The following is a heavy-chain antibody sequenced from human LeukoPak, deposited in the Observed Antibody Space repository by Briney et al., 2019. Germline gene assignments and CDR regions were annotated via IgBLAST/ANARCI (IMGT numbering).Heavy chain of an antibody. V-gene: IGHV5-51*01. CDR2: IYPSDSGI. Sequence: GESLKISCKASGYTFTNYWIGWVRQMPGKGLEWMGIIYPSDSGIRYSPSFQGQVTISADKSISTAYLQWSSLKASDTAMYYCARSAGVYDYYMDVWGKGTTVTVSS. CDR3: ARSAGVYDYYMDV. D-gene: IGHD3-10*01. J-gene: IGHJ6*03. CDR1: GYTFTNYW.